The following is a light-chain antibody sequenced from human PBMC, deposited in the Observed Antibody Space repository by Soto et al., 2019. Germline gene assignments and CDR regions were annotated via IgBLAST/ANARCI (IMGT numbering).Light chain of an antibody. CDR1: QSVDSSY. CDR2: GAS. V-gene: IGKV3-20*01. CDR3: QHYVSAGT. Sequence: EIVLTQYPGTLSLSPGERATLACRASQSVDSSYLAWYQQKPGQAPRLLIYGASSRATGIPDRFSGSGSGTDFTLTISRLEPEDFAVYHCQHYVSAGTFGQGTKVEIK. J-gene: IGKJ1*01.